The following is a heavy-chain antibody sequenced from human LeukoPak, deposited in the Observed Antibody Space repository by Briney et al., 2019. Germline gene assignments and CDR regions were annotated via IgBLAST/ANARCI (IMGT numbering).Heavy chain of an antibody. J-gene: IGHJ5*02. CDR3: TRDGGLRYFDWLPQEYNWFDP. CDR1: GFSFSDAW. Sequence: GGSLRLSCAASGFSFSDAWMSWVRQAPGKGLEWVGRIKSKSDGGTTDYAAPVKGRFTISRDDSKNTLYVQMNSLKIEDTAVYYCTRDGGLRYFDWLPQEYNWFDPWGQGTLVTVSS. D-gene: IGHD3-9*01. CDR2: IKSKSDGGTT. V-gene: IGHV3-15*01.